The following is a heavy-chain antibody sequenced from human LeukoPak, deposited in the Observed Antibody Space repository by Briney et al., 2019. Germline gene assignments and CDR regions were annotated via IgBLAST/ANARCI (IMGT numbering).Heavy chain of an antibody. D-gene: IGHD3-3*01. Sequence: SETLSLTCTVSGGSISSYYWSWIRQPAGKGLEWIGRIYTSGSTNYNPSLKSRVTMSVDTSKNQFSLKLSSVTAADTAVYYCARAYYDFWSGPDPKTTAHNYYYYYMDVWGKGTTVTVSS. CDR2: IYTSGST. J-gene: IGHJ6*03. CDR3: ARAYYDFWSGPDPKTTAHNYYYYYMDV. V-gene: IGHV4-4*07. CDR1: GGSISSYY.